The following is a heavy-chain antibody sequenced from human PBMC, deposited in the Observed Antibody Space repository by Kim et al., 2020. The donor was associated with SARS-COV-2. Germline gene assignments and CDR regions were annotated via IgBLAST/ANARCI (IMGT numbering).Heavy chain of an antibody. D-gene: IGHD3-22*01. CDR3: AKDSGRITMIVVVITGIDY. Sequence: RFTISRDNSKNTLYLQMNSLRAEDTAVYYCAKDSGRITMIVVVITGIDYWGQGTLVTVSS. V-gene: IGHV3-30*02. J-gene: IGHJ4*02.